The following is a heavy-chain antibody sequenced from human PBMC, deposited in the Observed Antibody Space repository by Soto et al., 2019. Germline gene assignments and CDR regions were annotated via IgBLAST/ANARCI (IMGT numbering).Heavy chain of an antibody. D-gene: IGHD3-10*01. CDR3: ERDSGGMEV. Sequence: EVQLVESGGGLVQPGGSLRLSCASSGVTFSNYEMNWVRQAPGKGLEWVSYISSGGSTMYYADSVKGRITISRDNAKNSLYLQMTRLRAEDTAVYYCERDSGGMEVWGPGTTVTVSS. J-gene: IGHJ6*02. CDR2: ISSGGSTM. CDR1: GVTFSNYE. V-gene: IGHV3-48*03.